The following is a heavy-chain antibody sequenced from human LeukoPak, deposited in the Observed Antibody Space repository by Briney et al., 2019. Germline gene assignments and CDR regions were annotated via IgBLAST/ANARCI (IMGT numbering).Heavy chain of an antibody. CDR2: IYPGDSDT. V-gene: IGHV5-51*01. J-gene: IGHJ4*02. CDR1: GYGFTSYW. CDR3: ARGYYDSSGYYSVTLDY. D-gene: IGHD3-22*01. Sequence: GESLKISCKGSGYGFTSYWIGWVRQMPGKGLEWMGIIYPGDSDTRYSPSFQGQVTISADKSISTAYLQWSSLKASDTAMYYCARGYYDSSGYYSVTLDYWGQGTLVTVSS.